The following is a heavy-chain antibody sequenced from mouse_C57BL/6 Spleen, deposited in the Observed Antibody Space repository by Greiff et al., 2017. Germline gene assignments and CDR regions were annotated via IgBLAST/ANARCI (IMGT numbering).Heavy chain of an antibody. D-gene: IGHD4-1*01. J-gene: IGHJ1*03. Sequence: EVQLVESGPELVKPGASVKIPCKASGYTFTDYNMDWVKQSHGKSLEWIGDINPNNGGTIYNQKFKGKATLTVDKSSSTAYMELRSLTSEDTAVYYCAKGTGTDDWYFDVWGTGTTVTVSS. V-gene: IGHV1-18*01. CDR2: INPNNGGT. CDR1: GYTFTDYN. CDR3: AKGTGTDDWYFDV.